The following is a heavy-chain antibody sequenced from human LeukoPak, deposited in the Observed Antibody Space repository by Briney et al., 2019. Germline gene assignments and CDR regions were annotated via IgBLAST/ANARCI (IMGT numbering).Heavy chain of an antibody. CDR3: ARDHNLGSLDY. CDR2: ISAYNGNT. CDR1: GYTFTSYG. D-gene: IGHD7-27*01. J-gene: IGHJ4*02. V-gene: IGHV1-18*01. Sequence: GASVKVSCKASGYTFTSYGISWVRQAPGQGVEWMGWISAYNGNTNYAQKLQGRVTMTRNTSISTAYMELSSLRSEETAVYFCARDHNLGSLDYWGQGTLVTVSS.